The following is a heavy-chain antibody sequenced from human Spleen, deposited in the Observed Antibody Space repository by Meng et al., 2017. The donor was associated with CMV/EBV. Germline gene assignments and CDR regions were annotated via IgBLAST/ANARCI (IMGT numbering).Heavy chain of an antibody. CDR1: GFTFSTYA. V-gene: IGHV3-23*01. J-gene: IGHJ4*02. Sequence: GESLKISCAASGFTFSTYAMSWVRQAPGKGLEWVSGISGSGGDTYYADSVKGRFTISRDNSKNTLSLQVNRLRVDDTAVYYCAKPRRTSIAVVPAAMDSWGQGTLVTVSS. D-gene: IGHD2-2*01. CDR3: AKPRRTSIAVVPAAMDS. CDR2: ISGSGGDT.